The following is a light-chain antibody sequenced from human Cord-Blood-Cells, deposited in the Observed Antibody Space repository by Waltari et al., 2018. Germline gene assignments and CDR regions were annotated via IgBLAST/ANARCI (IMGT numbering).Light chain of an antibody. V-gene: IGLV2-23*03. CDR2: EGS. CDR1: SSAVGSYNL. Sequence: QSALTQPASVSGSPGQSITISCTGTSSAVGSYNLVSCYQQHPGKAPKLMIYEGSKRPSGVSNRFSGSKSGNTASLTISGLQAEDEADYYCCSYAGSSTFDVVFGGGTKLTVL. J-gene: IGLJ2*01. CDR3: CSYAGSSTFDVV.